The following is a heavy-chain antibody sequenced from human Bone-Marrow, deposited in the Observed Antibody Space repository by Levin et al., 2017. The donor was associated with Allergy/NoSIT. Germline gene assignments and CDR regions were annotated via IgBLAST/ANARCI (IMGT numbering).Heavy chain of an antibody. CDR3: AVGDKHLWVPFRVFDI. CDR1: GFTFTNSA. Sequence: EASVKVSCKASGFTFTNSAVQWVRQARGQRLEWIGWIVVGSGDTNYAHKFQERLTITRDMSTSTTFMELSSLRSEDTAVDYCAVGDKHLWVPFRVFDIWGLGTSVTVSS. CDR2: IVVGSGDT. V-gene: IGHV1-58*01. J-gene: IGHJ3*02. D-gene: IGHD3-3*01.